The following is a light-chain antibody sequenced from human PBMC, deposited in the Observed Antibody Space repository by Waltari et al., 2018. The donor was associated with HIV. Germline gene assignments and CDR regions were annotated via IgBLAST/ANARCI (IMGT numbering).Light chain of an antibody. CDR1: QSVSSN. CDR2: GAS. Sequence: VMTQSPATLSVSPGGSVTLSCRGSQSVSSNLAWYQQKPGQAPRLLIYGASTRATGLPARFSGSGSGTEFTLTISSLQSEDFAVYYCQQYNNWPGTFGQGTKVEIK. CDR3: QQYNNWPGT. J-gene: IGKJ1*01. V-gene: IGKV3-15*01.